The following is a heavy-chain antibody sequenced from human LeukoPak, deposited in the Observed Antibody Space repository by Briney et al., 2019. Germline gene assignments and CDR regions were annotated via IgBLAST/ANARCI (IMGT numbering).Heavy chain of an antibody. Sequence: GGSLRLSCTASGFTFGDYAMSWVRQAPGKGLEWVGFIRSKAYGGTTEYAASVKGRFTISRDDSKSIAYLQMNSLKTEDTAVYYCTREDTTYYYDSSGLGAAINWFDPWGQGTLVTVSS. V-gene: IGHV3-49*04. J-gene: IGHJ5*02. CDR1: GFTFGDYA. CDR2: IRSKAYGGTT. CDR3: TREDTTYYYDSSGLGAAINWFDP. D-gene: IGHD3-22*01.